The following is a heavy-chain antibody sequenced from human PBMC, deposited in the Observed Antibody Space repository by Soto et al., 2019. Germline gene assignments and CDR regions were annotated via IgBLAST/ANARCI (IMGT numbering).Heavy chain of an antibody. CDR2: ISSSSSTI. J-gene: IGHJ6*02. Sequence: GGSLRLSCAASGFTFSSYSMNWVRQAPGKGLEWVSYISSSSSTIYYADSVKGRFTISRDNAKNSLYLQMNSLRDEDTAVYYCARDDGDGFVVVPAANGYYYYGMDVWGQGTTVTVSS. D-gene: IGHD2-2*01. CDR3: ARDDGDGFVVVPAANGYYYYGMDV. CDR1: GFTFSSYS. V-gene: IGHV3-48*02.